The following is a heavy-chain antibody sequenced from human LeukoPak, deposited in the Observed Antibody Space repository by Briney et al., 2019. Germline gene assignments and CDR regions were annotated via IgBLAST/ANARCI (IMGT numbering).Heavy chain of an antibody. CDR3: ARDYFYGLDV. V-gene: IGHV3-74*01. CDR1: GFTFSSYW. CDR2: FSDDEGRT. J-gene: IGHJ6*02. Sequence: GGSLRLSCAVSGFTFSSYWIHWVRQAPGKGLVWVSRFSDDEGRTVYADSVKGRFTISKDNAKNTLYLQMNSLRAEDTAVYYCARDYFYGLDVRGQGTTVTVSS.